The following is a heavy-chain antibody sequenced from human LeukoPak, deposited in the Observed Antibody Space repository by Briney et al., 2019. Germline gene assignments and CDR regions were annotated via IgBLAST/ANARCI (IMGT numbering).Heavy chain of an antibody. CDR3: ASGNSSTSVDY. V-gene: IGHV3-7*01. J-gene: IGHJ4*02. CDR1: GFTFSNYW. CDR2: LKFAGSEK. Sequence: GGSLRLSCVGSGFTFSNYWMSWVRQVPGKGLEWVANLKFAGSEKYYADSVEGRFTISRDNAKKALFLQMNSLRAEDTAVYYCASGNSSTSVDYWGQGTLVTVSS. D-gene: IGHD2-2*01.